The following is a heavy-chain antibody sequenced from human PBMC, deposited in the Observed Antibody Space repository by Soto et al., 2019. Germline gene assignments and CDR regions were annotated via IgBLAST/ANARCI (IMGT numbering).Heavy chain of an antibody. J-gene: IGHJ4*02. D-gene: IGHD6-19*01. CDR2: THHSGST. CDR3: ASQGGWYVDY. V-gene: IGHV4-4*02. CDR1: GASISSSYR. Sequence: QVQLQESGPGLVKPSETLSLTCDVSGASISSSYRWSWVRQPPGKGLEWIGETHHSGSTKYKPSLKSRVTISVDKSKNQFSLKLSSVTDADTAVYYCASQGGWYVDYWGQGTLVTVSS.